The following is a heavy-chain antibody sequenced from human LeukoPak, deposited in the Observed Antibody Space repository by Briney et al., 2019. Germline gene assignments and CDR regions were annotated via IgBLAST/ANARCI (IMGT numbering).Heavy chain of an antibody. J-gene: IGHJ4*02. Sequence: GESLKISCKGSGYIFTSYSIAWVHQMPGKGLEWMGVIYPYDSEIRYSPSFQGQVTISADKSISTAYLQWSSLKAPDTAMYYCARPNWARRYFDYWGQGTLVTVSS. CDR2: IYPYDSEI. V-gene: IGHV5-51*07. CDR1: GYIFTSYS. D-gene: IGHD7-27*01. CDR3: ARPNWARRYFDY.